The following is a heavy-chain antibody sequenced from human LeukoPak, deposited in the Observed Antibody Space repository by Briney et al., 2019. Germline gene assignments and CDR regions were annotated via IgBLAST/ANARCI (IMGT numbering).Heavy chain of an antibody. Sequence: HPGGSLRLSCAGSGFTFSSYWMHWVRQVPGEGLVWVSRINSDGGATSYAGSVRGRFTISRDNAKNTLHLQMSSLRPEDTAVYYCARGSGSTVMDYWGQGTLVTVSS. V-gene: IGHV3-74*01. J-gene: IGHJ4*02. CDR2: INSDGGAT. CDR1: GFTFSSYW. D-gene: IGHD5-18*01. CDR3: ARGSGSTVMDY.